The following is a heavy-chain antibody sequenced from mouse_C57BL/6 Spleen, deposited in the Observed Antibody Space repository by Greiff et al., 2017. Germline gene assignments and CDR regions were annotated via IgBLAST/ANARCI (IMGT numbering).Heavy chain of an antibody. V-gene: IGHV1-9*01. Sequence: QVQLKQSGAELMKPGASVKLSCKATGYTFTGYWIEWVKQRPGHGLEWIGEILPGSGSTNYNEKFKGKATFTADTSSNSAYMQLSSLTTEDSAFYYCARGCYYGSSSYAMDYWGQGTSVTVSS. CDR2: ILPGSGST. J-gene: IGHJ4*01. D-gene: IGHD1-1*01. CDR3: ARGCYYGSSSYAMDY. CDR1: GYTFTGYW.